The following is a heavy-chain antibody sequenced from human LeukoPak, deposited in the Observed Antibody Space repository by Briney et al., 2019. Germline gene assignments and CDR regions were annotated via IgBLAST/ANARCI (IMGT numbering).Heavy chain of an antibody. D-gene: IGHD4-17*01. CDR2: TSDDGSAK. V-gene: IGHV3-30-3*01. J-gene: IGHJ4*02. Sequence: PGRSLRLSCAASGFTFSSYAMHWVRQAPGKGLQWLALTSDDGSAKYYADSVKGRFTISRDNCQNTLYLQMNSLRADETAIYYCARAPGGFHGDYSPIAYWGQGTLVTVSS. CDR1: GFTFSSYA. CDR3: ARAPGGFHGDYSPIAY.